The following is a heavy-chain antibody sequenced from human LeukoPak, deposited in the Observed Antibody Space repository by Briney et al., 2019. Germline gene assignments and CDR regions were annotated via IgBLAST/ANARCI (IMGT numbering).Heavy chain of an antibody. CDR3: ARVMAVNPDWFDH. Sequence: SQTLSLTCTVSGASISSESYYWTWIRQPAGKGLEWIGRLYNTGSTKYNPSLKSRVTISIDTSKNQFSLKLNSVTAADTAVYYCARVMAVNPDWFDHWGQGILVTVSS. D-gene: IGHD5-24*01. V-gene: IGHV4-61*02. CDR1: GASISSESYY. CDR2: LYNTGST. J-gene: IGHJ5*02.